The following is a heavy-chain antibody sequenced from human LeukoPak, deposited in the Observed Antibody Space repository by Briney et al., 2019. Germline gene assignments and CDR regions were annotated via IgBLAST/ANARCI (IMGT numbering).Heavy chain of an antibody. Sequence: GGSLRLSCTVYGFTFNSYAMSWVRQAPGKGLGWVSSISGNGDDTYHADSVNGRFTVSRDNSTSTLYLQMNSLRAEDTAVFYCARTIAQYTNSWLYYYCGMDVWGQGTTVTASS. D-gene: IGHD6-13*01. CDR2: ISGNGDDT. CDR3: ARTIAQYTNSWLYYYCGMDV. V-gene: IGHV3-23*01. CDR1: GFTFNSYA. J-gene: IGHJ6*02.